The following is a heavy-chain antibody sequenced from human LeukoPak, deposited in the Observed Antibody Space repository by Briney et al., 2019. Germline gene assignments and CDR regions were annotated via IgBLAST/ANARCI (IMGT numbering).Heavy chain of an antibody. Sequence: WASVKVSCKASGGTFSSYAISWVRQAPGQGLEWMGGIIPIFGTANYAQKFQGRVTITADESTSTAYMELSSLRSEDTAVYYCARAAGASSGWYTPTYNWFDPWGQGTLVTVSS. CDR3: ARAAGASSGWYTPTYNWFDP. J-gene: IGHJ5*02. CDR1: GGTFSSYA. D-gene: IGHD6-19*01. V-gene: IGHV1-69*13. CDR2: IIPIFGTA.